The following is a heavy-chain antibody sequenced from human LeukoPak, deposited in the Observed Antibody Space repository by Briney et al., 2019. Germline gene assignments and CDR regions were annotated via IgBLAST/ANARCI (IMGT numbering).Heavy chain of an antibody. CDR2: INPSGGST. Sequence: GASVKVSCKASGYTFTSYYMHWVRQAPGQGLEWMGIINPSGGSTSYAQKFQGRVTMTRDASTSTVYMELSSLRSEDTAVYYCAREIALTTYYWYFDLWGRGTLVTVSS. D-gene: IGHD4-11*01. V-gene: IGHV1-46*01. CDR1: GYTFTSYY. CDR3: AREIALTTYYWYFDL. J-gene: IGHJ2*01.